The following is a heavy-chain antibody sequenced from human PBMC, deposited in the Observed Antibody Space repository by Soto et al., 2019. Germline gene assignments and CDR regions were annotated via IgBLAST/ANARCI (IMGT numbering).Heavy chain of an antibody. CDR3: ARVAY. Sequence: WGSLRLSCEASGFTCSRVSMNWFRQVPGKGLEWVASISSASSETWYADSVKGRFIISRDNAQNSLFLQMNTLRPEDSAIYYCARVAYWGPGTQVTVSS. V-gene: IGHV3-21*01. J-gene: IGHJ4*02. CDR1: GFTCSRVS. CDR2: ISSASSET.